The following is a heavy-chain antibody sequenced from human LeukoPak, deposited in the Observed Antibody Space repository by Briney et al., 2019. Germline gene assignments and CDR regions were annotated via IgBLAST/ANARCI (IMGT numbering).Heavy chain of an antibody. CDR1: GDSITSYY. CDR2: VYNSGDT. J-gene: IGHJ2*01. Sequence: ASETLSLTCTVSGDSITSYYWSWIRQSPGKGLEWVGYVYNSGDTGKNPSLKSRVTILLDTSKNQCSLKLTSVSAADTAVYYCARLKLGAYFDLWGRGTLVTVSS. D-gene: IGHD3-16*01. V-gene: IGHV4-59*08. CDR3: ARLKLGAYFDL.